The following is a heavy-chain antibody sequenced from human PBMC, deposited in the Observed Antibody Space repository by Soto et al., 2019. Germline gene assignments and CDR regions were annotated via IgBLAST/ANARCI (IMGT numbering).Heavy chain of an antibody. D-gene: IGHD5-12*01. Sequence: ASVKVSCKTSGYAFSPSGISWVRQAPGQGLEWMGWISTFNGQTKFAQRFQGRVFITRGRSTSTVYMELRSLRSDDTAIYYCARDPSIVATIPPFDFWGQGTPVTVSS. V-gene: IGHV1-18*01. J-gene: IGHJ5*01. CDR3: ARDPSIVATIPPFDF. CDR1: GYAFSPSG. CDR2: ISTFNGQT.